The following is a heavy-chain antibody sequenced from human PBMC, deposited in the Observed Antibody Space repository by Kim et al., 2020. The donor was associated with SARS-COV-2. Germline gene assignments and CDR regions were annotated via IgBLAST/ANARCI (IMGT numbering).Heavy chain of an antibody. J-gene: IGHJ1*01. Sequence: GGSLRLSCAASGLSFRNLDMSWVRQAPGKGLEWVSSITSNGGTTYYAGSVKGRFTISRDNPKNTLYLQMNNLRAADTAIYFCANVVVVGATRDLGNWGQG. CDR1: GLSFRNLD. D-gene: IGHD1-26*01. CDR3: ANVVVVGATRDLGN. V-gene: IGHV3-23*01. CDR2: ITSNGGTT.